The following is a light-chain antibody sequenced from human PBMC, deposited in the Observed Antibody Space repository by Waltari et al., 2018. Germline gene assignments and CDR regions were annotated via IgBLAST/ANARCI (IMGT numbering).Light chain of an antibody. V-gene: IGLV1-40*01. CDR1: GPNNGAGND. Sequence: QSVLTQPPSVSGAPGPRVTIPCTGSGPNNGAGNDVHWYPQLPRAAPKLLIYGSPSRPLGVPARFFGSTSGTSASLAITGLQAEDEADYYCQSYDTSLSVVFGGGTKLTVL. CDR2: GSP. CDR3: QSYDTSLSVV. J-gene: IGLJ3*02.